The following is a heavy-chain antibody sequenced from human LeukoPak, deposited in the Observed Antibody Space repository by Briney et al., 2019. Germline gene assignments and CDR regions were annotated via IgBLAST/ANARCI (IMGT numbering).Heavy chain of an antibody. CDR2: ISGSDGTT. Sequence: GGSLRLSCAASGFTFSSYGMSWVRQAPGKGLEWVSAISGSDGTTYYAGSVKGRFTISRDNSKNTLWLQMNSLRVEDAAVYYCAKGKSGPYSSFDCWGQGTLVSVSS. CDR1: GFTFSSYG. V-gene: IGHV3-23*01. D-gene: IGHD6-19*01. CDR3: AKGKSGPYSSFDC. J-gene: IGHJ4*02.